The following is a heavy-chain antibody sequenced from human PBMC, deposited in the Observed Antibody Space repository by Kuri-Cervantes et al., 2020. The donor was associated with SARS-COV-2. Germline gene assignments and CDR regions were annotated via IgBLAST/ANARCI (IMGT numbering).Heavy chain of an antibody. J-gene: IGHJ6*03. Sequence: GESLKISCAASGFTFSNYSMNWVRQAPGKGLEWVSSISSSSSYIYYADSVKGRFTISRDNAKNSLYLQMNSLRDEDTAAYYCARGKGYSGYFSDYYYYMDVWGQGTTVTVSS. D-gene: IGHD5-12*01. CDR2: ISSSSSYI. CDR3: ARGKGYSGYFSDYYYYMDV. V-gene: IGHV3-21*01. CDR1: GFTFSNYS.